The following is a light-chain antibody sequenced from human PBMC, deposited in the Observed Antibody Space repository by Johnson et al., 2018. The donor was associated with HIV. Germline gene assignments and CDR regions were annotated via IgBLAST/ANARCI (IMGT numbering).Light chain of an antibody. J-gene: IGLJ1*01. CDR1: SSNIGNNY. CDR2: DND. CDR3: ATWDSSLSAGGF. V-gene: IGLV1-51*01. Sequence: QSVLTQPPSVSAAPGQKVTISCSGSSSNIGNNYVSWYQHLPGTAPKLLIYDNDKRPSGIPDRFSGSKSGTSATLGITGLQTGDEADYYCATWDSSLSAGGFFGTGTKVTVL.